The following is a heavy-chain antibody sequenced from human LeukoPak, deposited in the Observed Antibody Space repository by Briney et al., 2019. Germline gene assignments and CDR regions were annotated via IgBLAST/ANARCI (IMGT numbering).Heavy chain of an antibody. CDR3: ARRRRIVGATPGAFDI. J-gene: IGHJ3*02. V-gene: IGHV4-34*01. CDR1: GGSFSGYY. Sequence: SETLSLTCAVYGGSFSGYYWSWIRQPPGKGLEWIGEINHSGSTNYNPSLKSRVTISVDTSKNQFSPKLSSATAADTAVYYCARRRRIVGATPGAFDIWGQGTMVTVSS. D-gene: IGHD1-26*01. CDR2: INHSGST.